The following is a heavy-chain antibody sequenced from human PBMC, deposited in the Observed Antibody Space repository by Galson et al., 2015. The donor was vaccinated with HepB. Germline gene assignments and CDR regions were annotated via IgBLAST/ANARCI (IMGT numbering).Heavy chain of an antibody. J-gene: IGHJ4*02. CDR3: AREGSGSLHFDY. V-gene: IGHV4-30-2*01. Sequence: LSLTCAVPGGSISSGGYSWCWIRQPPGKGLEWIGYIYHSGSTYYNPSLKSRVTISVDRSKNQFSLKLSSVTAADTAVYYCAREGSGSLHFDYWGQGTLVTVSS. D-gene: IGHD3-10*01. CDR2: IYHSGST. CDR1: GGSISSGGYS.